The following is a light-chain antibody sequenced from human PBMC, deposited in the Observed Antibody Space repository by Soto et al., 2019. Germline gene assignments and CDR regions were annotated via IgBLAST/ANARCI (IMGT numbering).Light chain of an antibody. J-gene: IGKJ5*01. CDR3: HQYNEYPIT. Sequence: EIQITRTLSTLPESVEARVTIPCRASQSISNWLAWYQQKPGKAPKSLISAASSLQGGVPSRFSGSGSGTDFTLTISSLQPEDFATYYCHQYNEYPITFGQGTRLEIK. V-gene: IGKV1-5*01. CDR2: AAS. CDR1: QSISNW.